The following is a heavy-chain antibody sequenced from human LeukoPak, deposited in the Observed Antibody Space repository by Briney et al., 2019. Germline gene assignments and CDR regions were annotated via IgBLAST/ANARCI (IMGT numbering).Heavy chain of an antibody. D-gene: IGHD3-22*01. V-gene: IGHV1-2*02. CDR2: INPNSGGT. Sequence: SVKVSCKVSGYTLTELSMHWVRQAPGQGPEWMGWINPNSGGTDYAQKFQGRVTMTRDTSISTAFMELSRLRSDDTAVYYCARAGYYQNWFDPWGQGTLVTVSS. J-gene: IGHJ5*02. CDR1: GYTLTELS. CDR3: ARAGYYQNWFDP.